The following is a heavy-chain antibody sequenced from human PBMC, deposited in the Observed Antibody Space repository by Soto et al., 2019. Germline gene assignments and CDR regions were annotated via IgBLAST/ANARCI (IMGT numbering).Heavy chain of an antibody. D-gene: IGHD4-17*01. V-gene: IGHV3-30*18. CDR2: ISYDGGYK. CDR3: AKHTGYGDSGVY. CDR1: GFTFSSYG. Sequence: PGGSLRLSCAASGFTFSSYGMHWVRQAPGKGLEWVAVISYDGGYKFYADSVKGRFTISRDNSKNTLYLQMNSLRAEDTAVFYCAKHTGYGDSGVYWGQGTLVTVSS. J-gene: IGHJ4*02.